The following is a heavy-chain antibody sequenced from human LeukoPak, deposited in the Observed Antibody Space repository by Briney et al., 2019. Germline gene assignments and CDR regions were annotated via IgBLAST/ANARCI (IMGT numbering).Heavy chain of an antibody. J-gene: IGHJ4*02. D-gene: IGHD3-22*01. V-gene: IGHV5-51*01. CDR2: IYPGDSDT. CDR1: GYNFTIYW. CDR3: ARHGLRYYDSSGYYPDY. Sequence: GESLKISCKGSGYNFTIYWIGWVRQMPGKGLEWMGIIYPGDSDTRYSPSFQGQVTISADKSISTAYLQWSSLKASDTAMYYCARHGLRYYDSSGYYPDYWGQGTLVTVSS.